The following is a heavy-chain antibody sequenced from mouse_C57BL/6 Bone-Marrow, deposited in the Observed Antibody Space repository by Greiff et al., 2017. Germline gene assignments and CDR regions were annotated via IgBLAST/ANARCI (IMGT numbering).Heavy chain of an antibody. D-gene: IGHD1-1*01. CDR3: ASYYGSSYPAWFAY. Sequence: QVQLQQSGAELARPGASVKLSCKASGYTFTSYGISWVKQRTGQGLEWIGEIYPRSGNTYYNEKFKGKATLTADKSSSTAYIELRSLTSEDSAVYFCASYYGSSYPAWFAYWGQGTLVTVSA. V-gene: IGHV1-81*01. J-gene: IGHJ3*01. CDR2: IYPRSGNT. CDR1: GYTFTSYG.